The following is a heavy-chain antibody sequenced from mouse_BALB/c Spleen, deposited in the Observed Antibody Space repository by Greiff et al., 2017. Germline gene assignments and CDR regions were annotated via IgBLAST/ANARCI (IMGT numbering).Heavy chain of an antibody. Sequence: EVQGVESGGGLVQPGGSLKLSCAASGFTFSSYTMSWVRQTPEKRLEWVAYISNGGGSTYYPDTVKGRFTISRDNAKNTLYLQMSSLKSEDTAMYYCARQGDYDGFLYAMDYWGQGTSVTVSS. CDR2: ISNGGGST. D-gene: IGHD2-4*01. V-gene: IGHV5-12-2*01. J-gene: IGHJ4*01. CDR1: GFTFSSYT. CDR3: ARQGDYDGFLYAMDY.